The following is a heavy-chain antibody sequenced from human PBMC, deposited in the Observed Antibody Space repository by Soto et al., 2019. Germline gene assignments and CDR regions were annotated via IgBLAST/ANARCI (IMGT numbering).Heavy chain of an antibody. CDR1: GYTFTSYG. CDR3: ARSPHCSSNSCYLRTDY. Sequence: QVQLVQSGAEVKKPGASVKVSCKASGYTFTSYGISWVRQAPGQGLEWMGWISAYNGNTNYAQKLQGRVTMTTDTTTRTAYMELRSLRSDDTAVYYCARSPHCSSNSCYLRTDYWGQGTLVTVSS. V-gene: IGHV1-18*01. CDR2: ISAYNGNT. D-gene: IGHD2-2*01. J-gene: IGHJ4*02.